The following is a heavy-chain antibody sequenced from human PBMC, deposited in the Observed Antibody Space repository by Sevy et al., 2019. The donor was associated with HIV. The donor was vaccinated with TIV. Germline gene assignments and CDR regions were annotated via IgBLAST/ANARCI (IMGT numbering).Heavy chain of an antibody. CDR2: ISYDGSNK. CDR1: GFTFSSYG. Sequence: GGSLRLSCAASGFTFSSYGMHWVRQAPGKGLEWVAVISYDGSNKYYADSVKGRFTISRDNSKNTLYLQMNSLRAEDTAVYYCAKGPMSGGWAYYYYYGMDVWGQGTTVTVSS. V-gene: IGHV3-30*18. D-gene: IGHD6-19*01. CDR3: AKGPMSGGWAYYYYYGMDV. J-gene: IGHJ6*02.